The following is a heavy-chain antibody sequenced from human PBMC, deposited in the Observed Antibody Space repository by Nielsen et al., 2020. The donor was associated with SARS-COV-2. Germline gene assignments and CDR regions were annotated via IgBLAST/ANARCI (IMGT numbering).Heavy chain of an antibody. D-gene: IGHD6-13*01. CDR3: ARHKPGIAVAGRIWAYNWFDP. V-gene: IGHV4-39*01. CDR2: IYYSGST. J-gene: IGHJ5*02. Sequence: WIRQPPGKGLEWIGSIYYSGSTYYNPSLKSRVTISVDTSKNQFSLKLSSVTAADTAVYYCARHKPGIAVAGRIWAYNWFDPWGQGTLVTVSS.